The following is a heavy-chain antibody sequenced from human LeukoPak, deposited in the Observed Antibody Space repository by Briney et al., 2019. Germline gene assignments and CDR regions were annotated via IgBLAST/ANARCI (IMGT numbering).Heavy chain of an antibody. CDR1: GFTFSSYG. CDR2: ISYDGSNK. J-gene: IGHJ4*02. D-gene: IGHD3-10*01. CDR3: AHLPYGSGSYYNVGWDY. V-gene: IGHV3-30*03. Sequence: SGGSLRLSCAASGFTFSSYGMHWVRQAPGKGLEWVAVISYDGSNKYYADSVKGRFTISRDNSKNTLYLQMNSLRAEDTAVYYCAHLPYGSGSYYNVGWDYWGQGTLVTVSS.